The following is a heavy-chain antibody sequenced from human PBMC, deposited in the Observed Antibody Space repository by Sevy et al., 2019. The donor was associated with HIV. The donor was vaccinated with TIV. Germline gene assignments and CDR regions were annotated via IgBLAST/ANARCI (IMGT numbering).Heavy chain of an antibody. J-gene: IGHJ4*02. CDR3: ASVRPCGGDCYFFDT. CDR2: ILPRPQIV. CDR1: GGPLSDYG. Sequence: ASVKASCKASGGPLSDYGIYWVRQAPGEGLECTGGILPRPQIVNYAQKFQGRITLTADGSSSTAYMELSSLRSEDTAMYYCASVRPCGGDCYFFDTWCQGSLVTVSS. D-gene: IGHD2-21*02. V-gene: IGHV1-69*10.